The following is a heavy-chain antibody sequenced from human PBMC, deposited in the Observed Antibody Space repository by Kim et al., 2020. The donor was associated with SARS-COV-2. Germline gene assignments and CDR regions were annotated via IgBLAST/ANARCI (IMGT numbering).Heavy chain of an antibody. D-gene: IGHD2-15*01. CDR1: GGSISSSNW. Sequence: SETLSLTCAVSGGSISSSNWWSGVRQPPGKGLEWIGEIYHSGSTNYNPSLKSRVTISVDKSKNQFSLKLSSVTAADTAVYYCARDESVVVAAEHYYYYGMDVGGQGTTVTVSS. J-gene: IGHJ6*02. CDR3: ARDESVVVAAEHYYYYGMDV. CDR2: IYHSGST. V-gene: IGHV4-4*02.